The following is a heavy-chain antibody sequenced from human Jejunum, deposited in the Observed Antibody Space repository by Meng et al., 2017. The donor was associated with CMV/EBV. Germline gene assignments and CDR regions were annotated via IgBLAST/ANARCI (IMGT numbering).Heavy chain of an antibody. CDR1: FHDHS. Sequence: FHDHSIDWVRQAPGKGLEWFGRIRNKANSYTTLYAASVKDRFTFSRDDSKNSVFLQMNSLKTEDTAVYYCTRVRKGLAGQTTLDYWGQGTLVTVSS. CDR2: IRNKANSYTT. D-gene: IGHD1-7*01. J-gene: IGHJ4*02. CDR3: TRVRKGLAGQTTLDY. V-gene: IGHV3-72*01.